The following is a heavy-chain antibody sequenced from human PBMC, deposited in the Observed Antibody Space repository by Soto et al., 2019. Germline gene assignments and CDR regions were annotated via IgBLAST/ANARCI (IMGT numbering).Heavy chain of an antibody. D-gene: IGHD4-17*01. Sequence: QITLKESGPTLVKPTQTLTLTCTFSGFSLTTSGVGVGWIRQPPVKDLEWLVLIYWDYDKRYSPSLKSSLTITKDTSKIHCVHTITNRDPADTATYYCAHRTSTLTWWFDPWGQGTLVTVSS. CDR2: IYWDYDK. CDR1: GFSLTTSGVG. J-gene: IGHJ5*02. CDR3: AHRTSTLTWWFDP. V-gene: IGHV2-5*02.